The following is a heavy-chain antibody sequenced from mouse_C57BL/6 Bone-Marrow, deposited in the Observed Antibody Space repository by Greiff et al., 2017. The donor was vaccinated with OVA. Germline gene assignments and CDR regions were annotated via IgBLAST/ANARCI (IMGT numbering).Heavy chain of an antibody. J-gene: IGHJ2*01. D-gene: IGHD2-4*01. CDR3: AMPNDYSFDY. Sequence: EVHLVESGGGLVKPGGSLKLSCAASGFTFSDYGMHWVRQAPEKGLEWVAYISSGSSTIYYADTVKGRFTISRDNAKNTLFLQMTSLRSEDTAMYYCAMPNDYSFDYWGQGTTLTVSS. CDR2: ISSGSSTI. V-gene: IGHV5-17*01. CDR1: GFTFSDYG.